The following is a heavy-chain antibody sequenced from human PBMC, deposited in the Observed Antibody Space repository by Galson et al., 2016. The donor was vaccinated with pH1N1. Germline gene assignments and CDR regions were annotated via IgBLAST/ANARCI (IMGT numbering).Heavy chain of an antibody. CDR2: ISASGGTT. CDR3: AKPSLWLNDDIDY. Sequence: SLRLSCAASGFTFSSYAMIWVRQTSGKGLEWISGISASGGTTYYADAVKGRFTISRDNARTILYLQMNSLSAEDTALYYCAKPSLWLNDDIDYWGRGTLVTVSS. D-gene: IGHD1-1*01. V-gene: IGHV3-23*01. CDR1: GFTFSSYA. J-gene: IGHJ4*02.